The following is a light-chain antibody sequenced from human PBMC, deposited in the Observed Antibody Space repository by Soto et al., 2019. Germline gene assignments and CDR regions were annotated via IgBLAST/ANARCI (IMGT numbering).Light chain of an antibody. V-gene: IGKV3-15*01. CDR3: QEYTFWPPRS. Sequence: EIVMTQSPATLSVSPGERATLSCRASQSVNSNLAWYRQKPGQAPRLLISDASTRATGVPARFSGSGSGTEFTLTTGSLQSEDSGSYYCQEYTFWPPRSFGGGTKVEIK. CDR1: QSVNSN. J-gene: IGKJ4*01. CDR2: DAS.